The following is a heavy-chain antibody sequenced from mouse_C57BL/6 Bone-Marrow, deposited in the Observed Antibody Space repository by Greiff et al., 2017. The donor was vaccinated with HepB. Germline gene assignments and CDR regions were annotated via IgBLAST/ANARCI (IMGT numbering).Heavy chain of an antibody. V-gene: IGHV1-55*01. CDR2: IYPGSGST. J-gene: IGHJ4*01. D-gene: IGHD4-1*01. CDR1: GYTFTSYW. Sequence: QVHVKQPGAELVKPGASVKMSCKASGYTFTSYWITWVKQRPGQGLEWIGDIYPGSGSTNYNEKFKSKATLTVDTSSSTAYMQLSSLTSEDSAVYYCAREGNWDVGMDYWGQGTSVTVSS. CDR3: AREGNWDVGMDY.